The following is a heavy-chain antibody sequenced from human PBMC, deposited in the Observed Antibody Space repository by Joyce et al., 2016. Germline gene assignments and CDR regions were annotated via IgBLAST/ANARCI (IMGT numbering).Heavy chain of an antibody. CDR2: IYHNGKT. D-gene: IGHD2/OR15-2a*01. CDR1: GDSISSGHF. V-gene: IGHV4-38-2*02. J-gene: IGHJ4*02. Sequence: VQLQESGPGLVKPSETLSLTCDVSGDSISSGHFYGWVRQAPGKGLEWIANIYHNGKTYYNASLKSRVTISVDTSKNQLSLKLSSVTAADTAVYYCARDPQNFGFWGQGTLVIVSS. CDR3: ARDPQNFGF.